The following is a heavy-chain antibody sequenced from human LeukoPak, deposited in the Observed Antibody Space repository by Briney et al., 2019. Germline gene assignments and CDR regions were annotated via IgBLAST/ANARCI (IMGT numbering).Heavy chain of an antibody. J-gene: IGHJ4*02. CDR3: ARHSLEYYFDY. CDR2: IYTSGST. Sequence: TSETLSLTCAVYSGSFSGYYWSWIRQPAGKGLEWIGRIYTSGSTNYNPSLKSRVTMSVDTSKNQFSLKLSSVTAADTAVYYCARHSLEYYFDYWGQGTLVTVSS. CDR1: SGSFSGYY. V-gene: IGHV4-59*10. D-gene: IGHD3-3*01.